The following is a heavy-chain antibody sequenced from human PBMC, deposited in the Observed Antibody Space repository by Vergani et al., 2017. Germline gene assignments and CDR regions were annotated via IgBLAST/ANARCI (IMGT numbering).Heavy chain of an antibody. CDR1: GYTFTAYY. D-gene: IGHD3-9*01. J-gene: IGHJ4*02. Sequence: QLQLVQSGAELGKPGASLKISCKASGYTFTAYYIHWVRQSPEQGLEWVGVISPDGFSTFYAQKFQGRVTITRDTSTSTVYVEVTSLRSDDTAVYYCAREPPLTGFFDYRGQGTLVTVSS. CDR3: AREPPLTGFFDY. V-gene: IGHV1-46*03. CDR2: ISPDGFST.